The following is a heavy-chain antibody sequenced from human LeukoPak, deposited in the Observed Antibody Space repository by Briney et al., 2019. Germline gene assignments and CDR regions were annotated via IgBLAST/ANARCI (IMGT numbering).Heavy chain of an antibody. J-gene: IGHJ4*02. V-gene: IGHV3-30-3*01. Sequence: GGSLRLSCAASGFTFSSYAMHWVRQAPGKGLEWVAVISYDGSNKYYADSVKGRFTISRDNSKNTLYLQMNSLRAEDTAVYYCARDMGYSYGGFDYWGQGTLVTVSS. CDR2: ISYDGSNK. CDR1: GFTFSSYA. CDR3: ARDMGYSYGGFDY. D-gene: IGHD5-18*01.